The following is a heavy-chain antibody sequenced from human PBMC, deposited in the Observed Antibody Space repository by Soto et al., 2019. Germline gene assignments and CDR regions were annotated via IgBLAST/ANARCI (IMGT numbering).Heavy chain of an antibody. V-gene: IGHV4-30-2*01. CDR2: IYHSGST. D-gene: IGHD5-12*01. J-gene: IGHJ4*02. Sequence: QLQLQESGSGLVKPSQTLSLTCAVSGGSISSGDFSWSWIRQPPGKGLEWIGYIYHSGSTYYNPSLKSRVSISVDRSKNQFSLKLSSVTAADTAVYYCGSNRGGYSGYDYYYWGQGTLVTVSS. CDR1: GGSISSGDFS. CDR3: GSNRGGYSGYDYYY.